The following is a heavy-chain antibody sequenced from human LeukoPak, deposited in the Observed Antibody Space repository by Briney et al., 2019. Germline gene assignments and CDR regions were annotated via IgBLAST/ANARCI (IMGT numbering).Heavy chain of an antibody. CDR2: IYYSGST. D-gene: IGHD4-17*01. CDR3: ARDLPRDYGDYYYGMDV. CDR1: GGSISSNNYY. V-gene: IGHV4-61*01. J-gene: IGHJ6*02. Sequence: SETLSLTCTVSGGSISSNNYYWSWIRQPPGKGLEWIGYIYYSGSTNYNPSLKSRVTISVDTSKNQFSLKLSSVTAADTAVYYCARDLPRDYGDYYYGMDVWGQGTTVTVSS.